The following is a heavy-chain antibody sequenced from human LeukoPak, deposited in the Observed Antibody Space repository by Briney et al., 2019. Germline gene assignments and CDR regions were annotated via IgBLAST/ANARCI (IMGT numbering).Heavy chain of an antibody. CDR3: ARDFSSSSTVYYYYMDV. CDR1: GGSISSYY. CDR2: IYYSGST. Sequence: PSETLSLTCTVSGGSISSYYWSWIRQPPGKGLEWLGYIYYSGSTNYNPSLKSRVTISVDTSKNQFSLKLSSVTAADTAIYYCARDFSSSSTVYYYYMDVWGKGTTVTVSS. V-gene: IGHV4-59*12. D-gene: IGHD6-6*01. J-gene: IGHJ6*03.